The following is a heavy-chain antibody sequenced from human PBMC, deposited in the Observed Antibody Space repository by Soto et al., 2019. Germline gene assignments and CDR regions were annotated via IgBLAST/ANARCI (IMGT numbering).Heavy chain of an antibody. Sequence: ASVKVSCKASGYTFTIYAMHWARQAPGQRLEWMGWINAGNGNTKYSQKFQGRVTITRDTSASTAYMELSSLRSEDTAVYYCARGSGLTYFDYWGQGTLVTVSS. CDR3: ARGSGLTYFDY. V-gene: IGHV1-3*01. D-gene: IGHD3-10*01. CDR1: GYTFTIYA. J-gene: IGHJ4*02. CDR2: INAGNGNT.